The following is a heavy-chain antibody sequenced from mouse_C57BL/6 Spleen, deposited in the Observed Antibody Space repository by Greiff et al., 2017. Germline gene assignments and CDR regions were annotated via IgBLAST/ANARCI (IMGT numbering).Heavy chain of an antibody. J-gene: IGHJ1*03. Sequence: EVMLVESGGGLVKPGGSLKLSCAASGFTFSSYAMSWVRQTPEKRLEWVATISDGGSYTYYPDNVKGRFTISRDNAKNNLYLQMSHLKSEDTAMYYCARDPNPFYFDVWGTGTTVTVSS. CDR1: GFTFSSYA. CDR2: ISDGGSYT. V-gene: IGHV5-4*01. CDR3: ARDPNPFYFDV.